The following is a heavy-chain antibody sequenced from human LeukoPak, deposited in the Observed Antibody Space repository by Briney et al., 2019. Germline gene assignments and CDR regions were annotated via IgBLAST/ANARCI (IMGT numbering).Heavy chain of an antibody. Sequence: GRSLRLSCAASGFTFSSYVMHWVRQAPGKGLEWVAIISYDGSNEYYADSVKGRFTISRDNTKNSLYLQMNSLRAEDTAVYYCAKDGGSDPDSFDIWGQGTMVTVSS. J-gene: IGHJ3*02. V-gene: IGHV3-30*04. CDR1: GFTFSSYV. CDR2: ISYDGSNE. D-gene: IGHD2-15*01. CDR3: AKDGGSDPDSFDI.